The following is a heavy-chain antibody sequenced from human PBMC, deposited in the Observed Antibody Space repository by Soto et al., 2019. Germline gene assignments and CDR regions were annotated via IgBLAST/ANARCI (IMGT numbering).Heavy chain of an antibody. CDR2: INPSGVST. CDR1: GYTFTTYY. CDR3: ARNQETLGFFDF. D-gene: IGHD7-27*01. Sequence: HVQLVQSGAEVKKPGASVKISCKASGYTFTTYYAHWIRQAPGQGLEYMGLINPSGVSTYYAQKFQGRITMTRDTSTSTVYLELSSLRSEDTAVYFCARNQETLGFFDFWGQGTLVTVSS. V-gene: IGHV1-46*01. J-gene: IGHJ4*02.